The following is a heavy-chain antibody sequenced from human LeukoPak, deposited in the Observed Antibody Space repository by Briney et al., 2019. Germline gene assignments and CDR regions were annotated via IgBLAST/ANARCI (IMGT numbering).Heavy chain of an antibody. Sequence: GGSLRLSCAASGFTFRDYWMSWVRQAPGQELEWVANIRQDGSEQYYVDSVKGRFTISRDNAKNSLYLQMISLRAEDTAVYYCARDGYSSSWFEDYWGQGTLVTVSS. V-gene: IGHV3-7*03. D-gene: IGHD6-13*01. CDR1: GFTFRDYW. CDR2: IRQDGSEQ. J-gene: IGHJ4*02. CDR3: ARDGYSSSWFEDY.